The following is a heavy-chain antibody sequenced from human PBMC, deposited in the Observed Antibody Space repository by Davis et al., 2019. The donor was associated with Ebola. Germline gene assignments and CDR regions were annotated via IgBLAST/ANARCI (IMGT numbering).Heavy chain of an antibody. CDR1: GGSISSYY. J-gene: IGHJ6*04. D-gene: IGHD2/OR15-2a*01. Sequence: PSETLFLTCTVSGGSISSYYWSWIRQPPGKGLEWIGYIYYSGSTNYNPSLKSRVTISVDTSKNQFSLKLSSVTAADTAVYYCARSSSTGTTEMDVWGKGTTVTVSS. CDR2: IYYSGST. V-gene: IGHV4-59*01. CDR3: ARSSSTGTTEMDV.